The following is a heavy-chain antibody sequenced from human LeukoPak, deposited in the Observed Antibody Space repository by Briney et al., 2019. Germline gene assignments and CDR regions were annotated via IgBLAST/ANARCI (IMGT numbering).Heavy chain of an antibody. D-gene: IGHD2-2*01. CDR1: GGSISRDNYY. J-gene: IGHJ6*03. CDR3: ASGYCGRTSCLHYYNMDV. V-gene: IGHV4-39*07. Sequence: PSETLSPTCTVSGGSISRDNYYWGWIRQPPGKGLEWIGSLYYSGSTYYNPSLKSRVTLSVDTSKNQFSLKVGSVTDADTAVYYCASGYCGRTSCLHYYNMDVWGKRTTVTISS. CDR2: LYYSGST.